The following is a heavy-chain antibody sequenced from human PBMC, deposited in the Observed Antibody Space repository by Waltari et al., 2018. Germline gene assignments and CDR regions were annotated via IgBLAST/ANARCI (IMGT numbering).Heavy chain of an antibody. CDR3: ARHIPSEYSSSDWFDP. V-gene: IGHV4-38-2*01. D-gene: IGHD6-6*01. J-gene: IGHJ5*02. CDR1: GYSISRVYD. CDR2: IYHSGST. Sequence: QVQLQESGPGLVQPSAPLSLPCAVPGYSISRVYDWGCDRQPPGKGLEWIGSIYHSGSTYDNPSLKSRVTISVDTSKNQFSLKLSSVTAADTAVYYCARHIPSEYSSSDWFDPWGQGTLVTVSS.